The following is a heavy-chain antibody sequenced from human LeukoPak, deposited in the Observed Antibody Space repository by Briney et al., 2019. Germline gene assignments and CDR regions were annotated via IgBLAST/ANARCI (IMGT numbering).Heavy chain of an antibody. V-gene: IGHV4-59*01. D-gene: IGHD6-13*01. Sequence: PSETLSLTCTVSGGSISSYYWSWIRQPPGKGLEWIGYIYYSGSTNYNPSLKSQVTISVDTSKNQFSLKLSSVTAADTAVYYCARAGPQQLLFDYWGQGTLVTVSS. CDR2: IYYSGST. CDR1: GGSISSYY. CDR3: ARAGPQQLLFDY. J-gene: IGHJ4*02.